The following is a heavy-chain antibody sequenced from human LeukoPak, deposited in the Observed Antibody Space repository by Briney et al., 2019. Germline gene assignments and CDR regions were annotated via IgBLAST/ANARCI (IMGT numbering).Heavy chain of an antibody. D-gene: IGHD3-10*01. J-gene: IGHJ4*02. CDR2: IYHSGSI. V-gene: IGHV4-30-2*02. CDR1: GGSISSGGYS. Sequence: PSETLSLTCAVSGGSISSGGYSWRWLRQPPGTGLEWIGYIYHSGSIYYNPSLKSRVTISVDRSKNQFSLKLSSVTAADTAVYYCARSTTAFQGFGYWGQGTLVTVSS. CDR3: ARSTTAFQGFGY.